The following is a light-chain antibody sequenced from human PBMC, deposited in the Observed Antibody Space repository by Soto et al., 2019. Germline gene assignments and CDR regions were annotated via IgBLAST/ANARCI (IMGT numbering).Light chain of an antibody. J-gene: IGKJ1*01. CDR3: QQYGSSGT. V-gene: IGKV3-20*01. CDR1: QSVRNAY. Sequence: IVLTQSPGALSLSPVQSETLSCRASQSVRNAYLALYPQKPGQAPRLLIYGASTRATGTQDRFSGSGSGTDFTLTSRRLEPDDFAVYYRQQYGSSGTFGQGTQLDIK. CDR2: GAS.